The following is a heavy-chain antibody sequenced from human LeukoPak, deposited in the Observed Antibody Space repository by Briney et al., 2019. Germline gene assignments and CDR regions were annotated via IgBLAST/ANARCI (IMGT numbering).Heavy chain of an antibody. CDR1: GASITSFH. CDR2: IYSSGST. V-gene: IGHV4-4*07. CDR3: ARKDGDY. Sequence: SETLSLTCTVSGASITSFHWTWIRQPAGKGLEWIGLIYSSGSTIYNPSLQSRVAMSADMTKNQLSLKLSSVTAADTAMYYCARKDGDYWGQGTLVTVSS. J-gene: IGHJ4*02. D-gene: IGHD6-6*01.